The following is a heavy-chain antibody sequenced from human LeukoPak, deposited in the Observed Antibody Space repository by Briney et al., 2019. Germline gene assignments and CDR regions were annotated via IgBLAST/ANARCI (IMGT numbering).Heavy chain of an antibody. CDR3: ARDGYCSSTSCSIDAFDI. CDR1: GGTFSSYA. J-gene: IGHJ3*02. V-gene: IGHV1-69*01. D-gene: IGHD2-2*01. CDR2: IIPIFGTA. Sequence: GSSVKVSCKASGGTFSSYAISWVRQAPGQGLEWMGGIIPIFGTANYAQKFQGRVTITADESTSTAYMELSSLRSEDTAVYYCARDGYCSSTSCSIDAFDIWGQGTMVTVSS.